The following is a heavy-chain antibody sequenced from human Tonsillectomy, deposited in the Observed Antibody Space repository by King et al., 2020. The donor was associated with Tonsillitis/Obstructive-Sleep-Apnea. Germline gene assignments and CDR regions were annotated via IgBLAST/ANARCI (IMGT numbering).Heavy chain of an antibody. D-gene: IGHD6-13*01. CDR2: IIPIFGTA. J-gene: IGHJ6*03. Sequence: QLVQSGAEVKKPGSSVKVSCQASGGTFSSYAISWVRQAPGQGLEWMGGIIPIFGTANYAQKFQGRVTITADESTSTAYMELSSLRSEDTAVYYCAWGIAAAGRSYYYYYMDVWGKGTTVTVSS. V-gene: IGHV1-69*01. CDR3: AWGIAAAGRSYYYYYMDV. CDR1: GGTFSSYA.